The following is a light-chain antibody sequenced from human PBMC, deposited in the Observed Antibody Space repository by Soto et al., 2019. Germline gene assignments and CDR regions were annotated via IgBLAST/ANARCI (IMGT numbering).Light chain of an antibody. Sequence: EIVLTQSPGTLSLSPGERATLSCRASQSVSSSYLAWYQQKPGQAPRLLIYGASSRATGIPARFSGSGSGTEFTLTISRQESEDFAVYSCQQYGSYPVFTFGPGTKVDIK. CDR3: QQYGSYPVFT. CDR2: GAS. J-gene: IGKJ3*01. V-gene: IGKV3-20*01. CDR1: QSVSSSY.